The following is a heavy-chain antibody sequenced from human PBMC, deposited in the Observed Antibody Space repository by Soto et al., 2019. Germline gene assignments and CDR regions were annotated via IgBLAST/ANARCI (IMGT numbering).Heavy chain of an antibody. CDR3: ASKGYYYDSSGYYYFDY. CDR1: GGSFSGYY. D-gene: IGHD3-22*01. Sequence: QVQLQQWGAGLLKPSETLSLTCAVYGGSFSGYYWSWIRQPPGKGLEWIGEINHSGSTNYNPSLKSRVTISVDTSKNQFSLKLSSVTAADTAVYYCASKGYYYDSSGYYYFDYWGQGTLVTVSS. J-gene: IGHJ4*02. V-gene: IGHV4-34*01. CDR2: INHSGST.